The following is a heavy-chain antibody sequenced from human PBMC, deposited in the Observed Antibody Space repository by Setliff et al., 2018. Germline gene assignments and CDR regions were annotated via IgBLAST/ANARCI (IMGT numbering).Heavy chain of an antibody. Sequence: PSETLSLTCTVSGTSITSGHYWGWIRQPPGKGLEWIATIYHRGRTYYNPSLDSRVTISLDTSKNQYSLRLRSVTAADTAVYYCASPRRDDLDTPFDAFDLWGQGTKVTVSS. CDR1: GTSITSGHY. CDR2: IYHRGRT. J-gene: IGHJ3*01. D-gene: IGHD1-1*01. CDR3: ASPRRDDLDTPFDAFDL. V-gene: IGHV4-38-2*02.